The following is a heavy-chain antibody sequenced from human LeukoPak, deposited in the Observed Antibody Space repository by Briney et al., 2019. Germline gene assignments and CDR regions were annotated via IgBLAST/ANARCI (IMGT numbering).Heavy chain of an antibody. D-gene: IGHD3-22*01. J-gene: IGHJ4*02. V-gene: IGHV1-69*13. CDR2: IIPIFGTA. CDR1: GGTFSSYA. CDR3: AGYYYDSSGYMQS. Sequence: ASVKVSCKASGGTFSSYAISCVRQAPGQGLEWMGGIIPIFGTANYAQKFQGRVTITADESTSTAYMELSSLRSEDTAVYYCAGYYYDSSGYMQSWGQGTLVTVPS.